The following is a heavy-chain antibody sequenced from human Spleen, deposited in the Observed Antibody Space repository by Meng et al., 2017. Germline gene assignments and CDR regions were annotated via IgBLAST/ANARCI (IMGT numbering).Heavy chain of an antibody. CDR3: ARDEGLAAAGSGNDY. J-gene: IGHJ4*02. Sequence: VQLAQSGAEVKKPGASVKVSCKASGYTFTGYYMNWVRQAPGQGLEWMGRINPSSGGTIYAQKFQGRVTMTRDTSISTAYMELSRLRSDDTAVYYCARDEGLAAAGSGNDYWGQGTLVTVSS. D-gene: IGHD6-13*01. CDR2: INPSSGGT. CDR1: GYTFTGYY. V-gene: IGHV1-2*06.